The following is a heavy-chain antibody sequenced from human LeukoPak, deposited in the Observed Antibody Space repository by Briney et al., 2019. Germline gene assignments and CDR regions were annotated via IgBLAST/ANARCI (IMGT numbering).Heavy chain of an antibody. D-gene: IGHD6-19*01. J-gene: IGHJ2*01. V-gene: IGHV4-39*07. CDR3: ARRAVAEWYFDL. CDR1: GGSISSSSYY. CDR2: IYYSGST. Sequence: SETLSLTCTVSGGSISSSSYYWGWIRQPPGKGLEWIGSIYYSGSTYYNPSLKSRVTISVDTSKNQFSLNLSSVTTADTAVYYCARRAVAEWYFDLWGRGTLVTVSS.